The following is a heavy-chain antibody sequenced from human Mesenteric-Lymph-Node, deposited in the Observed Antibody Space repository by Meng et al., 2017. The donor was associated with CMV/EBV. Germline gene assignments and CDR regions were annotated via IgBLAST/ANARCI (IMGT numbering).Heavy chain of an antibody. CDR3: ARPTLVYSMRVGMDV. CDR1: GFTFMTYA. Sequence: GESLKISCAASGFTFMTYAMHWVRQAPGKGLEWVSYISSSSSTIYYADSVKGRFTISRDNAKNSLYLQMNSLRAEDTAVYYCARPTLVYSMRVGMDVWGQGTTVTVSS. D-gene: IGHD4-11*01. J-gene: IGHJ6*02. V-gene: IGHV3-48*04. CDR2: ISSSSSTI.